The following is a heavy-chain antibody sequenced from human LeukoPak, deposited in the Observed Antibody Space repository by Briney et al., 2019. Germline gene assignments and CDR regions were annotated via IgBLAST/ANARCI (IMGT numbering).Heavy chain of an antibody. V-gene: IGHV3-30-3*01. CDR3: AKETGSAVGSTDFDY. CDR1: GFTFSSYA. D-gene: IGHD4-17*01. Sequence: GVSLRLSCAASGFTFSSYAMHWVRQAPGKGLEWVAVISYDRSNKYYADSVKGRFTISRDNSKNTLYLQMNSPRAEDTAVYYCAKETGSAVGSTDFDYWGQGTLVTVSS. CDR2: ISYDRSNK. J-gene: IGHJ4*02.